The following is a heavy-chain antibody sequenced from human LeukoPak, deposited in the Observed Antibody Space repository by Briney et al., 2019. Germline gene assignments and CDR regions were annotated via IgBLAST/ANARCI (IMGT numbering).Heavy chain of an antibody. J-gene: IGHJ4*02. Sequence: PSETLSLTCTVSGGSISSSSYYWGWIRQPPGKGLEWIGSIYYSGSTYYNPSLKSRVTISVDTSKNQFSLKLSSVTAADTAVYYCAREERGVILYYFDYWGQGTLVTVSS. D-gene: IGHD3-16*02. V-gene: IGHV4-39*07. CDR1: GGSISSSSYY. CDR2: IYYSGST. CDR3: AREERGVILYYFDY.